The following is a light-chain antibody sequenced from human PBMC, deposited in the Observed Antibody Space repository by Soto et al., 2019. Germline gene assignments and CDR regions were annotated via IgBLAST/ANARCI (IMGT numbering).Light chain of an antibody. CDR2: GAS. J-gene: IGKJ2*02. CDR1: QSVSSTF. CDR3: QLYDTSPPSST. V-gene: IGKV3-20*01. Sequence: EIVLTQSPGTLSLSPGERATLSCRASQSVSSTFLAWYQQKPGQAPRLLIYGASIRATGIPDRFSGSGSGTDFTLTISRLEPEDFVVYYCQLYDTSPPSSTFGQGTKLEIK.